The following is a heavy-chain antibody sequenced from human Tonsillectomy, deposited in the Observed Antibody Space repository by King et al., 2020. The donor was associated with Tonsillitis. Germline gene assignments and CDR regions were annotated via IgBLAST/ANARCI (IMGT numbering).Heavy chain of an antibody. Sequence: VQLVESGGGLVQPGGSLRLSCEASGFTFSTYAMSWVRQAPGKGPEWVSAISGRDTRTFFADFLKGRFTISRDDSKNTVSLQMSSLRAEDTAVYYCAKESPYSGNYRFYYFDYWGQGTLVTVSS. CDR2: ISGRDTRT. J-gene: IGHJ4*02. D-gene: IGHD1-26*01. CDR3: AKESPYSGNYRFYYFDY. V-gene: IGHV3-23*04. CDR1: GFTFSTYA.